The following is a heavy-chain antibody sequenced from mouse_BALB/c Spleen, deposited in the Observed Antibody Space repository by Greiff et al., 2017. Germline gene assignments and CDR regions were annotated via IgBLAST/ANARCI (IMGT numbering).Heavy chain of an antibody. CDR2: ISSGSSTI. D-gene: IGHD1-1*01. V-gene: IGHV5-17*02. CDR1: GFTFSSFG. Sequence: EVQRVESGGGLVQPGGSRKLSCAASGFTFSSFGMHWVRQAPEKGLEWVAYISSGSSTIYYADTVKGRFTISRDNPKNTLFLQMTSLRSEDTAMYYCARRTTVVANYAMDYWGQGTSVTVSS. CDR3: ARRTTVVANYAMDY. J-gene: IGHJ4*01.